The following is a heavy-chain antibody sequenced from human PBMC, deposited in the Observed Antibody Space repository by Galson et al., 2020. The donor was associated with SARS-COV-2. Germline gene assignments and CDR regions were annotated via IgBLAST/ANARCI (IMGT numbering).Heavy chain of an antibody. CDR2: ISSRSTYT. V-gene: IGHV3-11*06. Sequence: GGSLRLSCAASGFSFSNYNMSWIRQAPGKGLEWVSYISSRSTYTTYADSVKGRFTISSDNTNTSLHLQMKGLRAEDTAVYYCARVTSLYCGTTSGYAQYFDPWGQGTLVTVSS. J-gene: IGHJ5*02. CDR1: GFSFSNYN. D-gene: IGHD2-2*01. CDR3: ARVTSLYCGTTSGYAQYFDP.